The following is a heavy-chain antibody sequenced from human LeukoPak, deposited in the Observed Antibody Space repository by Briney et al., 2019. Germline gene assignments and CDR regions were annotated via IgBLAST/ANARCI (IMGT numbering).Heavy chain of an antibody. Sequence: PGGSLRLSCAASGFTFSSYSMNWVRQAPGKGLEWVSSISSSSSYIYYADSVKGRFTISRDNAKNSLYLQMNSLRAEDTAVYYCARDSSGVVPAAIKRGDYWGQGTLVTVSS. CDR2: ISSSSSYI. D-gene: IGHD2-2*02. CDR1: GFTFSSYS. V-gene: IGHV3-21*01. CDR3: ARDSSGVVPAAIKRGDY. J-gene: IGHJ4*02.